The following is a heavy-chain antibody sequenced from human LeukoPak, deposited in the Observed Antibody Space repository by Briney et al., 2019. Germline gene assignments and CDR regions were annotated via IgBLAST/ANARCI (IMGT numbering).Heavy chain of an antibody. D-gene: IGHD5-24*01. CDR1: GFTFSSYE. Sequence: GGSLRLSCAASGFTFSSYEMTWVRQAPGKGLEWVSNISSSDTTIHYADSVKGRFTTSRDNARNSLYLQMNSLRAEDTAVYYCARSRRDNYYYYYGMDVWGQGTTVTVS. J-gene: IGHJ6*02. CDR2: ISSSDTTI. CDR3: ARSRRDNYYYYYGMDV. V-gene: IGHV3-48*03.